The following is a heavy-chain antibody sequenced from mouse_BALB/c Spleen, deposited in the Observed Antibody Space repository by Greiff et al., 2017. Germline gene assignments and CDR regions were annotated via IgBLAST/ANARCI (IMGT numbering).Heavy chain of an antibody. Sequence: DVKLVESGGGLVQPGGSRKLSCAASGFTFSSFGMHWVRQAPEKGLEWVAYISSGSSTIYYADTVKGRFTISRDNPKNTLFLQMTSLRSEDTAMYYCAAYAYYAMDYWGQGTSVTVSS. CDR1: GFTFSSFG. J-gene: IGHJ4*01. CDR2: ISSGSSTI. CDR3: AAYAYYAMDY. D-gene: IGHD1-1*01. V-gene: IGHV5-17*02.